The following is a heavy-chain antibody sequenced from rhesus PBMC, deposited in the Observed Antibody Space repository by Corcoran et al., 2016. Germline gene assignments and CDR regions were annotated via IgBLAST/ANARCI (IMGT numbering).Heavy chain of an antibody. CDR3: ARRGYSSGWYGRFDY. CDR2: IYWDDDK. J-gene: IGHJ4*01. D-gene: IGHD6-31*01. Sequence: QVTLKESGPALVKPTQTLTLTCTFSGFSISTSGMGVGWIRQPPGKALEWLALIYWDDDKYYSTSLKSRLNIAKDTAKNQVVLTMTNMDPVDTATYDCARRGYSSGWYGRFDYWGQGVLVTVSS. V-gene: IGHV2-174*01. CDR1: GFSISTSGMG.